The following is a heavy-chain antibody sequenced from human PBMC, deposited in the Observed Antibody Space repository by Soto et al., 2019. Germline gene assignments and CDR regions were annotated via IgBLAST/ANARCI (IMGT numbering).Heavy chain of an antibody. J-gene: IGHJ5*02. CDR1: GGSVSSGGYY. CDR2: VYYGGSS. CDR3: ARVPVDTYMIYLFDP. D-gene: IGHD3-16*01. V-gene: IGHV4-61*08. Sequence: PSETLSLTCTVSGGSVSSGGYYWTWIRQPPGKGLEWIGYVYYGGSSNYNPSLKTRVTVSLEPSKDQFYLKLSSVTAADTAVYYCARVPVDTYMIYLFDPWGQGMVVTVSS.